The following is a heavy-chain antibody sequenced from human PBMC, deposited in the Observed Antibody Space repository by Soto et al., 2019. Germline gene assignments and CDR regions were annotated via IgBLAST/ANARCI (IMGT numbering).Heavy chain of an antibody. CDR3: ARGGDVTYYHGMDV. Sequence: QVQLVQSGGEVKKPGASVKLSCTASGYTFTSYGISWVRQAPGQGLEWMEWISAYNGKTNYAQNVQGRVTMTTDTSTRTAYMEMRSLRSDDTAVYYCARGGDVTYYHGMDVWGQGTTVTVSS. D-gene: IGHD5-12*01. CDR1: GYTFTSYG. CDR2: ISAYNGKT. J-gene: IGHJ6*02. V-gene: IGHV1-18*01.